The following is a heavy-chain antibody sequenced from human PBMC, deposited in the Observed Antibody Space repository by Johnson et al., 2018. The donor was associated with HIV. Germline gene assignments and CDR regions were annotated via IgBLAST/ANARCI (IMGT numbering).Heavy chain of an antibody. CDR2: IKSKPDGAAI. CDR3: TTVDSSGYHNDAFDI. V-gene: IGHV3-15*01. J-gene: IGHJ3*02. CDR1: GITFNNAW. D-gene: IGHD3-22*01. Sequence: VQLVESGGGLVKPGGSLRLSCAASGITFNNAWMSWVRQAPGKGLEWVGRIKSKPDGAAIHYAAPVKGRFTVSRDDSRNTLYLQMNSLKTEEPAVYYCTTVDSSGYHNDAFDIGGQGTMVTVSS.